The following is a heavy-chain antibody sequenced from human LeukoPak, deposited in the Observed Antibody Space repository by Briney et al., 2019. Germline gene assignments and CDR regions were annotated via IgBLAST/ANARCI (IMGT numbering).Heavy chain of an antibody. CDR2: IYYIGST. V-gene: IGHV4-59*08. J-gene: IGHJ4*02. CDR1: GGSISSYY. CDR3: ARLVYYGSGGYYYFDY. D-gene: IGHD3-10*01. Sequence: SETLSLTCTVSGGSISSYYWSWIRQPPGKGLEWIGYIYYIGSTNHNPSLKSRVTISVDTSKNQFSLNLSSETAADTAVYYCARLVYYGSGGYYYFDYWGQGSLVTVSS.